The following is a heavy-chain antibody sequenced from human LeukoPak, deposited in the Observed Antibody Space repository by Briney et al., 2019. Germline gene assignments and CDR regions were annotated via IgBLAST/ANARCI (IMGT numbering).Heavy chain of an antibody. CDR1: GYTFTNYY. J-gene: IGHJ4*02. Sequence: ASVKVSCKASGYTFTNYYMHWVRQAPGQGLEWMGIINPSGGDTTYAQKFQGRVTMTRDTSTSIVYMELSSLRSEDTAVYYCARGYPLDWNYFDYWGQGTLVTVSS. D-gene: IGHD3/OR15-3a*01. CDR2: INPSGGDT. V-gene: IGHV1-46*01. CDR3: ARGYPLDWNYFDY.